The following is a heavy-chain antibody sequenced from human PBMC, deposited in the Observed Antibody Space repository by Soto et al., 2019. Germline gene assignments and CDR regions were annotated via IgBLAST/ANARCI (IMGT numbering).Heavy chain of an antibody. Sequence: ASVKVSCKASGYTFTSYDINWVRQATGQGLEWMGWMNPNSGNTGYAQKFQGRVTMTRNTSISTAYMELSSLRSEDTAVYYCARGLCCTNGVCYTGGYYYYYMDVWGKGTTVTVFS. CDR2: MNPNSGNT. J-gene: IGHJ6*03. D-gene: IGHD2-8*01. CDR1: GYTFTSYD. CDR3: ARGLCCTNGVCYTGGYYYYYMDV. V-gene: IGHV1-8*01.